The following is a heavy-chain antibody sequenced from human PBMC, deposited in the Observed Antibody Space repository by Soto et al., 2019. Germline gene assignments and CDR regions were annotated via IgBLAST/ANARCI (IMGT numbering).Heavy chain of an antibody. J-gene: IGHJ3*02. D-gene: IGHD3-3*01. V-gene: IGHV1-18*04. CDR3: ARKGGYFGVVIRNDAFDI. CDR1: GYTFTSYG. CDR2: ISAYNGNT. Sequence: QVQLVQSGAEVKKPGASVKVSCKASGYTFTSYGISWVRQAPGQGLEWMGWISAYNGNTNYAQKLQGRVTMTTGTSPSTAYMELRSLRSDDTAVYYCARKGGYFGVVIRNDAFDIWGQGTMVTVSS.